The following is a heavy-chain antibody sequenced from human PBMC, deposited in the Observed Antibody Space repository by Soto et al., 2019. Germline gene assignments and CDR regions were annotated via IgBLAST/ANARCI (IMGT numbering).Heavy chain of an antibody. J-gene: IGHJ4*02. CDR3: AGQSYESRGYYYAY. V-gene: IGHV4-34*01. Sequence: PSETLSLTCAVYGGSFSGHYWTWIRQSPGEGLEWIGEINHSGFTNYNPSLKSRLTMSVDTSKSQFSLKLSSVTAADTAVYYCAGQSYESRGYYYAYCGQGTLVTVSS. CDR2: INHSGFT. D-gene: IGHD3-22*01. CDR1: GGSFSGHY.